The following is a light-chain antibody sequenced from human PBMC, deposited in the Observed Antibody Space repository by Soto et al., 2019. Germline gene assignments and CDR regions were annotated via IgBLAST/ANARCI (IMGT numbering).Light chain of an antibody. V-gene: IGKV3-15*01. CDR1: QSVSSN. J-gene: IGKJ1*01. CDR3: QQYNNWWT. CDR2: GAS. Sequence: EIVRTQSPATLSVSPGERATLSCRASQSVSSNLAWYQQKPGQAPRLLIYGASPRATGIPARFSGSGSGTEFTLTISSLQSEDFAVYYCQQYNNWWTFGQGTKVEIK.